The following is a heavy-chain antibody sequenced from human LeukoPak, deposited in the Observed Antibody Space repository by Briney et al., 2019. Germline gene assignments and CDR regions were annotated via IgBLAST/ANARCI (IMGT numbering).Heavy chain of an antibody. D-gene: IGHD2-2*01. CDR3: ARHAVDAFDI. V-gene: IGHV4-31*03. J-gene: IGHJ3*02. Sequence: SSETLSLTCTVSGGSITSGGYYWSWIRQHPGKGLEWMGYIYYSGSTYYNPSLKSRVSISVDTSKNQFSMTLSSVTAADTAVYYCARHAVDAFDISGERKLVTVSS. CDR2: IYYSGST. CDR1: GGSITSGGYY.